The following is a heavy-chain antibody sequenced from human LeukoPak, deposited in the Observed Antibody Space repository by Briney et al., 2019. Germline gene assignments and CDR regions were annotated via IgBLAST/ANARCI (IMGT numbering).Heavy chain of an antibody. D-gene: IGHD3-10*01. V-gene: IGHV4-59*01. Sequence: SETLSLTCYVSSGSISTYYWTWIRQPPGKALEWIGNINYIGDTNYNPSLESRVTISLDTSKNQFSLKLTSVTAADAAVYYCARAYYYGSGTFDIWGQGTMVTVSS. J-gene: IGHJ3*02. CDR2: INYIGDT. CDR1: SGSISTYY. CDR3: ARAYYYGSGTFDI.